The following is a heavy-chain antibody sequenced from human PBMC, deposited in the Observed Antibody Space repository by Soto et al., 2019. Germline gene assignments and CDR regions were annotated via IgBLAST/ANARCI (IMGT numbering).Heavy chain of an antibody. D-gene: IGHD6-19*01. CDR3: ASSGVAVASTPILDAFDI. V-gene: IGHV1-69*01. CDR1: GGTFSSYA. J-gene: IGHJ3*02. CDR2: IIPIFGTA. Sequence: QVQLVQSGAEVKKPGSSVKVSCKASGGTFSSYAISWVRQAPGQGLEWMGGIIPIFGTANYAQKFQGRVTITADESTSTAYMELSSLRSEDTAVYYCASSGVAVASTPILDAFDIWGQGTMVTVSS.